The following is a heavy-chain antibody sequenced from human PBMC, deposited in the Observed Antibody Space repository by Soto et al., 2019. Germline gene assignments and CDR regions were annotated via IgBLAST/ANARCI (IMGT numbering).Heavy chain of an antibody. CDR3: SRVGRGCLRFSSYYSGTDV. Sequence: GGSLRLSCAASGFTFSSYGMHWVRQAPGKGLEWVAVIWYDGSNKYYADSVKGRFTISRDNSKNTLYLQMNSLRAEDKAVYYCSRVGRGCLRFSSYYSGTDVWGQGTTVAVSS. D-gene: IGHD3-16*01. CDR1: GFTFSSYG. CDR2: IWYDGSNK. V-gene: IGHV3-33*01. J-gene: IGHJ6*02.